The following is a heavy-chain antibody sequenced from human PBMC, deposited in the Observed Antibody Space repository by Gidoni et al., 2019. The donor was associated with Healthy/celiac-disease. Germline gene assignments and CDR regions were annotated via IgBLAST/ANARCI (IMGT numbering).Heavy chain of an antibody. D-gene: IGHD5-18*01. CDR3: AKEDVDTAMVIRKWYYFDY. CDR2: IAYDGSNK. J-gene: IGHJ4*02. CDR1: GFTFSSYG. V-gene: IGHV3-30*18. Sequence: QVQLVESGGGVVQPGRSLRLSCAASGFTFSSYGMHWVRQAPGKGLEWVAVIAYDGSNKYYADSVKGRFTISRDNSKNTLYLQMNSLRAEDTAVYYCAKEDVDTAMVIRKWYYFDYWGQGTLVTVSS.